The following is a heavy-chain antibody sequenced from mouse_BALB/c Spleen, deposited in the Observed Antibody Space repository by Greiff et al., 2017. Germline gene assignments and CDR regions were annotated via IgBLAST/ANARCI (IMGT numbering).Heavy chain of an antibody. CDR2: INSNGGST. CDR3: ARVKGVFSDY. CDR1: GFTFSSYG. Sequence: EVKLMESGGGLVQPGGSLKLSCAASGFTFSSYGMSWVRQTPDKRLELVATINSNGGSTYYPDSVKGRFTISRDNAKNTLYLQMSSLKSEDTAMYYCARVKGVFSDYWGQGTTLTVSS. J-gene: IGHJ2*01. V-gene: IGHV5-6-3*01.